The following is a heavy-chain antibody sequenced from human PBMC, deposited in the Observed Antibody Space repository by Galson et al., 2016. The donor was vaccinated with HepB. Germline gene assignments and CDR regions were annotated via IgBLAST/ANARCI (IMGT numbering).Heavy chain of an antibody. CDR2: VTASSED. D-gene: IGHD2-15*01. V-gene: IGHV3-23*01. Sequence: SLRLSCAASGFTFSSYWMNWVRQAPGKGLDWVAGVTASSEDYYADSVKGRFTISRDNSKKTLYLQMNSLRAEDTAVYYCAKMSCGGICYAAYFYALDVWGQGTPVTVSS. CDR1: GFTFSSYW. CDR3: AKMSCGGICYAAYFYALDV. J-gene: IGHJ6*02.